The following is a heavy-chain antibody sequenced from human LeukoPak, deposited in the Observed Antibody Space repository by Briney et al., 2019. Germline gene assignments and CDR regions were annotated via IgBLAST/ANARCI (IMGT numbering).Heavy chain of an antibody. D-gene: IGHD3-9*01. CDR2: IKQDGSEE. V-gene: IGHV3-7*01. Sequence: PGGSLRLSCAASGFTFRSYWMSWVRQAPGKGLEWVANIKQDGSEEHYADSVKGRFTISRDNAKNSLYLQMNSLRVEDKAVYYCARGTSPFLTDFDYWGQGNLVTVSS. J-gene: IGHJ4*02. CDR1: GFTFRSYW. CDR3: ARGTSPFLTDFDY.